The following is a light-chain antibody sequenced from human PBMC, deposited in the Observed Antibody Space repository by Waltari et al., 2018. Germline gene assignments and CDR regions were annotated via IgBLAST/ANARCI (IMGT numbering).Light chain of an antibody. J-gene: IGKJ4*01. CDR3: QQYYSTPLI. CDR2: WAS. CDR1: QSVLYSSNNKNY. Sequence: DIVMTQSPDSLAVSLGERATIDCKSSQSVLYSSNNKNYLAWYQQRPGQPPKLLIYWASTRESGVPDRFSGSGSGTDFTLTINSLQAEDVALYYCQQYYSTPLIFGGGTKVEIK. V-gene: IGKV4-1*01.